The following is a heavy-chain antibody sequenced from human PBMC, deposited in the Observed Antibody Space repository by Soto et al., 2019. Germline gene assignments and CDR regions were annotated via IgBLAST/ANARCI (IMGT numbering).Heavy chain of an antibody. CDR1: GGTFSSYA. D-gene: IGHD6-19*01. Sequence: SVKVSCKASGGTFSSYAISWVRQAPGQGLEWMGGIIPIFGTANYAQKFQGRVTITADESTSTAYMELSSLRSEDTAVYYCARQGPLESGWFDAFDIWGQGTMVTVSS. CDR2: IIPIFGTA. J-gene: IGHJ3*02. V-gene: IGHV1-69*13. CDR3: ARQGPLESGWFDAFDI.